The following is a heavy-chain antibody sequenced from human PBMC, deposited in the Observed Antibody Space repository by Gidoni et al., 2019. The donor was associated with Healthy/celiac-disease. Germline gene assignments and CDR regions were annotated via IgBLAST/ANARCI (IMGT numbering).Heavy chain of an antibody. D-gene: IGHD1-7*01. CDR3: AHSPVVDWNYVYYYGMDV. CDR2: IYWNDDK. V-gene: IGHV2-5*01. CDR1: GFSLSTSGVG. J-gene: IGHJ6*02. Sequence: QITLKESSPTLVRPTQTLTLTCTFSGFSLSTSGVGVGWIRQPPGKALEWLALIYWNDDKRYSPSLKSRLTITKDTSKNQVVLTMTNMDPVDTATYYCAHSPVVDWNYVYYYGMDVWGQGTTVTVSS.